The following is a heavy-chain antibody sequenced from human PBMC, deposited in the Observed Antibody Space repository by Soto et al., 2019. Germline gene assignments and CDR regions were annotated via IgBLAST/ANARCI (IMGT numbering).Heavy chain of an antibody. CDR3: ARDDTDQARNSGMDV. D-gene: IGHD5-18*01. J-gene: IGHJ6*02. V-gene: IGHV3-48*01. CDR2: INRLSAVT. CDR1: GFTFSSYD. Sequence: GGSLRLSCAATGFTFSSYDMNWVRQAPGKGLEWVSYINRLSAVTYYADTVKGRFTISRDNAKNSLFLQMNSLRAEDTAVYYCARDDTDQARNSGMDVWGQGTSVTVSS.